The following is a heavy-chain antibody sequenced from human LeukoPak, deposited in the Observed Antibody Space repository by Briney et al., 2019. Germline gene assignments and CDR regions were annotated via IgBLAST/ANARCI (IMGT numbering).Heavy chain of an antibody. Sequence: ASVKVSCKAPGYTFTGYYMHWVRQAPGQGLEWMGWINPNSGGTNYAQKFQGRVTMTRDTSISTAYMELSRLRSDDTAVYYCARDGVCSGGSCYSFFDYWGQGTLVTVSS. V-gene: IGHV1-2*02. CDR3: ARDGVCSGGSCYSFFDY. J-gene: IGHJ4*02. D-gene: IGHD2-15*01. CDR1: GYTFTGYY. CDR2: INPNSGGT.